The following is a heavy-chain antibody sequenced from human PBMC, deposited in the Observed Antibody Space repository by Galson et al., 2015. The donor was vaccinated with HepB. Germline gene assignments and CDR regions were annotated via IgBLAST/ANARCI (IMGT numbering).Heavy chain of an antibody. D-gene: IGHD6-13*01. Sequence: SLRLSCAASGFTFSSYGMHWVRQAPGKGLEWVAVIWYDGSNKYYADSVKGRFTISRDNAKNSLYLQMNSLRAEDTAVYYCAREGSSWWGQGTLVTVSS. CDR2: IWYDGSNK. CDR3: AREGSSW. J-gene: IGHJ4*02. V-gene: IGHV3-33*01. CDR1: GFTFSSYG.